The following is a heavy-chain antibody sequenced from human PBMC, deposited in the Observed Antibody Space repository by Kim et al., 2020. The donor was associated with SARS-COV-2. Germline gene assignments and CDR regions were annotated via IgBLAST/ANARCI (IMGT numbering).Heavy chain of an antibody. CDR2: ITISGSRT. J-gene: IGHJ4*02. V-gene: IGHV3-23*01. D-gene: IGHD2-2*01. CDR3: AKPIVPAALYSGDY. Sequence: GGSLRLSCVASGFTFNNYAMNWVRQAPGKGLEWVSTITISGSRTYYADSVKGRFTISRDNSKNTLYLEMNSLRAEDTAVYYCAKPIVPAALYSGDYWGQGTLVTVSS. CDR1: GFTFNNYA.